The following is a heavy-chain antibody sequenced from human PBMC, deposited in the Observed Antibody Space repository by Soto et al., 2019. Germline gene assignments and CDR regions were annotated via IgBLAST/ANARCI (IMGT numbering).Heavy chain of an antibody. J-gene: IGHJ4*02. D-gene: IGHD7-27*01. Sequence: SETLSLTCTVSSGSISTYYWSWIRQPPGKGLEWIGYIYYTGSTNYNPSLKTRVAISMDTSKNQFSLNLSSVTAADTAVYYCAGAPNGAYFDFWGREPLVTFSS. CDR1: SGSISTYY. CDR3: AGAPNGAYFDF. V-gene: IGHV4-59*01. CDR2: IYYTGST.